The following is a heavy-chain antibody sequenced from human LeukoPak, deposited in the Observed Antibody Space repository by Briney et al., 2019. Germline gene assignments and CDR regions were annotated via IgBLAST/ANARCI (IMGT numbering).Heavy chain of an antibody. CDR2: IYHSGST. CDR3: ARQTLELRYDY. J-gene: IGHJ4*02. V-gene: IGHV4-38-2*01. Sequence: SETLSLTCAVSGYSISSGYYWGWSRQPPGKGLEWIGSIYHSGSTYYNPSLKSRVTISVDTSKNQFSLKLSSVTAADTAVYYCARQTLELRYDYWGQGTLVTVSS. CDR1: GYSISSGYY. D-gene: IGHD1-7*01.